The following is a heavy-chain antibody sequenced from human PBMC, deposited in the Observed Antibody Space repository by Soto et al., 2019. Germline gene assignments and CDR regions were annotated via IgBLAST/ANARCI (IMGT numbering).Heavy chain of an antibody. Sequence: GGSLRLSCTVSGFAVNNDGINWVRQAPGKGLEWVSSISKSDYTYYSDSVKGRFTISRDNAKNSVSLQMNTLRVEDTAVYYCAREDSIILPAVSDFWGQGTLVTVSS. CDR3: AREDSIILPAVSDF. V-gene: IGHV3-21*01. D-gene: IGHD2-2*01. J-gene: IGHJ4*02. CDR1: GFAVNNDG. CDR2: ISKSDYT.